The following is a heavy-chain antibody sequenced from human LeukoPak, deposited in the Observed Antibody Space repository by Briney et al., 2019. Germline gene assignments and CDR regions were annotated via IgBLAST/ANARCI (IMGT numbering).Heavy chain of an antibody. CDR1: GFTFSNAW. D-gene: IGHD3-10*01. Sequence: AGSLRLSCAASGFTFSNAWMSWVRQAPGKGLEWVGRIKSKTDGGTTDYAAPVKVRFTISRDDSKNTLYLQMNSLKTEDTAVYYCTTSMVRGVITDYWGQGTLVTVSS. CDR3: TTSMVRGVITDY. J-gene: IGHJ4*02. CDR2: IKSKTDGGTT. V-gene: IGHV3-15*01.